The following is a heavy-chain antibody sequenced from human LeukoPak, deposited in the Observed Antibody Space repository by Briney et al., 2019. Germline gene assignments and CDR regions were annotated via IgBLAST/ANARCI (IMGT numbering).Heavy chain of an antibody. D-gene: IGHD3-3*01. CDR2: ISGSGGST. Sequence: GGSLRLSCAASGFTFSSYAMHWVRQAPGKGLEWVSAISGSGGSTYYADSVKGRFTISRDNSKNTLYLQMNSLRAEDTAVYYCAKRVGYDFWSGQPIDYWGQGTLVTVSS. V-gene: IGHV3-23*01. J-gene: IGHJ4*02. CDR3: AKRVGYDFWSGQPIDY. CDR1: GFTFSSYA.